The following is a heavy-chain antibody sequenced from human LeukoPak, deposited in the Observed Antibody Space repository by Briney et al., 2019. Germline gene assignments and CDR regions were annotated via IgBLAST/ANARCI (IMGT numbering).Heavy chain of an antibody. CDR2: ISGSGGST. D-gene: IGHD2-21*02. J-gene: IGHJ4*02. Sequence: GGSLRLSCAASGFTFSNYGMSWVSQAPGKRLEWVSRISGSGGSTYYADSVKGRFTISRDNSKNTLYLQMNSLRAEDTAVYYCAKEPLYCGGDCYEPLDYWGQGTLVPVSS. V-gene: IGHV3-23*01. CDR3: AKEPLYCGGDCYEPLDY. CDR1: GFTFSNYG.